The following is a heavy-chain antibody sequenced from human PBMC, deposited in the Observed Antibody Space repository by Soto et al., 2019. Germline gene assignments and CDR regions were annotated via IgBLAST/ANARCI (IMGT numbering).Heavy chain of an antibody. CDR2: IYYSGST. CDR1: GGSISSYY. Sequence: PSETLSLTCTVSGGSISSYYWSWIRQPPGKGLEWIGYIYYSGSTNYNPSLKSRVTISVDTSKNQFSLKLSSVTAADTAVYYCARLRGEGLTMIGTSWIRATNNWFDPWGQGTLVTVSS. V-gene: IGHV4-59*08. CDR3: ARLRGEGLTMIGTSWIRATNNWFDP. J-gene: IGHJ5*02. D-gene: IGHD3-10*02.